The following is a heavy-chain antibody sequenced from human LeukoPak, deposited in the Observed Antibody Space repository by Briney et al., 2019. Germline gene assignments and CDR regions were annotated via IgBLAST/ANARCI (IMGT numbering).Heavy chain of an antibody. J-gene: IGHJ4*02. D-gene: IGHD1-1*01. CDR2: ISSNGGST. CDR3: VKPTTGTTYYFDY. Sequence: GGSLRLSCSASGFTFSSYAMHWVRQARGKGLEYVSAISSNGGSTYYADSVKGRFTISRDNSKNTLYLQMSSLRAEDTAVYYCVKPTTGTTYYFDYWGQGTLVTVSS. CDR1: GFTFSSYA. V-gene: IGHV3-64D*09.